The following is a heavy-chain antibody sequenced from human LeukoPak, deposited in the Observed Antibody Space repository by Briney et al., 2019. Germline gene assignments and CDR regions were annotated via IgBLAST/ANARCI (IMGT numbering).Heavy chain of an antibody. CDR1: GYTFTSYG. CDR2: ISAYNGNT. D-gene: IGHD3-22*01. J-gene: IGHJ4*02. V-gene: IGHV1-18*01. CDR3: ARDVAYYDSSGLLRFDY. Sequence: GASVKVSCKASGYTFTSYGISWVRQAPGQGLEWMGWISAYNGNTNYAQKLQGRVTMTTDTATSTAYMELRSLRSDDTAVYYCARDVAYYDSSGLLRFDYWGQGTLVTVSS.